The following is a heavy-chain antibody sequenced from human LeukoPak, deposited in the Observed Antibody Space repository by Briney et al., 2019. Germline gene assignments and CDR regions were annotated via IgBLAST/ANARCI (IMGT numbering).Heavy chain of an antibody. CDR1: GGSISSYY. D-gene: IGHD3-3*01. CDR3: ARQPANFWSGDLDY. CDR2: IYTSGST. J-gene: IGHJ4*02. V-gene: IGHV4-4*09. Sequence: SETLSLTCTVSGGSISSYYWSWIRQPPGKGLEWIGYIYTSGSTNYNPSLKSRVTISVDTSKNQFSLKLSSVTAADTAVYYCARQPANFWSGDLDYWGQGTLVTVSS.